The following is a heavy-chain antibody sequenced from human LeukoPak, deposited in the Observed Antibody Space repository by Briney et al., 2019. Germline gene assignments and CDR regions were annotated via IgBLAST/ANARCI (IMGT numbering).Heavy chain of an antibody. V-gene: IGHV4-61*02. CDR2: IYTSGIT. J-gene: IGHJ4*02. D-gene: IGHD2-21*01. Sequence: SETLSLXCTVSGGSISSGSYYWSWSRQPAGKGPEWIGRIYTSGITNYNPSLKSRVTISVDTSKNQFSLKLSSVTAADTAVYYCASTYCGGDCSTFDYWGQGTLVTVSS. CDR3: ASTYCGGDCSTFDY. CDR1: GGSISSGSYY.